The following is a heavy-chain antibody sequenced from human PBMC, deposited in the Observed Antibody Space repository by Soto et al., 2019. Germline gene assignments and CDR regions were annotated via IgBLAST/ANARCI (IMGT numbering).Heavy chain of an antibody. Sequence: GGSVRLSCATSGFRFGDYGMSWFRQAPGKGLEWVGFISTEPHGAATQYAASVKGRFTITRDDSKRIVDLQMSSLKTEDTAIYYCSRKVTLSGVVLPTHWFDSWGQGALVTVSS. CDR3: SRKVTLSGVVLPTHWFDS. CDR2: ISTEPHGAAT. CDR1: GFRFGDYG. D-gene: IGHD3-3*01. J-gene: IGHJ5*01. V-gene: IGHV3-49*03.